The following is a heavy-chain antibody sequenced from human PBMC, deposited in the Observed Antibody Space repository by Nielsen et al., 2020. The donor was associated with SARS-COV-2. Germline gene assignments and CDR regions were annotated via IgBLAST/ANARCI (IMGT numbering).Heavy chain of an antibody. J-gene: IGHJ3*01. D-gene: IGHD2-2*03. CDR3: ARGGYCSSSSCYNAFDV. CDR1: GFTFSAHA. V-gene: IGHV3-23*01. Sequence: GESLKISCAASGFTFSAHAMIWVRQTAGKGLEWVSAVSGDVAHTTYYADSVKGRFTISRHRSENSLYLQMNSLRADDTALYYCARGGYCSSSSCYNAFDVWGEGTMVLVSS. CDR2: VSGDVAHTT.